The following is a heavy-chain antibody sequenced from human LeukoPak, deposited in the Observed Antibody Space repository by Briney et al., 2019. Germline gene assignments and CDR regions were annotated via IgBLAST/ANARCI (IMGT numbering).Heavy chain of an antibody. V-gene: IGHV7-4-1*02. CDR2: INTNTGNP. J-gene: IGHJ6*03. D-gene: IGHD6-13*01. Sequence: ASVKVSCKTSGGTFSSYAISWVRQAPGQGLEWMGWINTNTGNPTYAQGFTGRFVFSLDTSVSTAYLQISSLKAEDTAMYYCARDLATGYSSSWLLKRLKRDYYYYYMDVWGKGTTVTISS. CDR3: ARDLATGYSSSWLLKRLKRDYYYYYMDV. CDR1: GGTFSSYA.